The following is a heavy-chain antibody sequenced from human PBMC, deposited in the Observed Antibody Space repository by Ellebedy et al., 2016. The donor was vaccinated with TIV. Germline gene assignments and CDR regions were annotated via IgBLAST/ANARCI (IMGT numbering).Heavy chain of an antibody. CDR3: ARDYCSTTSCYLY. Sequence: SETLSLXXTVSGGSIRNYYWSWIRQPAGKGLGWIGRIYTSGNTDYNPSLKSRVTMSVDTSKNQFSLNLSSATAADTAVYYCARDYCSTTSCYLYWGQGTQVTVSS. V-gene: IGHV4-4*07. D-gene: IGHD2-2*01. CDR1: GGSIRNYY. J-gene: IGHJ4*02. CDR2: IYTSGNT.